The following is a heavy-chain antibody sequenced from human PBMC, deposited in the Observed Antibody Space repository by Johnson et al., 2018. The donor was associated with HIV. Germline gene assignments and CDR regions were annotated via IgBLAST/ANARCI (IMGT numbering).Heavy chain of an antibody. CDR1: GFAFNAYG. Sequence: QVQVVESGGGVVQPGGSLTLSCAASGFAFNAYGMHWVRQAPGKGLQWVTFIRYDGSNKYYADSVNGRFTISRDNSKNTLYLQMNSLRAEDTAVYYCAKDVGNYWPNAFDVWGQGTMLTVSS. V-gene: IGHV3-30*02. D-gene: IGHD3-22*01. J-gene: IGHJ3*01. CDR2: IRYDGSNK. CDR3: AKDVGNYWPNAFDV.